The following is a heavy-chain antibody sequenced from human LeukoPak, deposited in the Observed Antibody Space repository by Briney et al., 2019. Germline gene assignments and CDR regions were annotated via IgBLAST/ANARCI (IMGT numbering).Heavy chain of an antibody. Sequence: PGGSLRLSCAASGFTFSSYAMSWVRQAPGKGLEWVSSISSSSSYIYYADSVKGRFTISRDNAKNSLYLQMNSLRAEDTAVYYCVRGSGSYLGDSGDYWGQGTLVTVSS. CDR2: ISSSSSYI. D-gene: IGHD3-10*01. J-gene: IGHJ4*02. CDR3: VRGSGSYLGDSGDY. CDR1: GFTFSSYA. V-gene: IGHV3-21*01.